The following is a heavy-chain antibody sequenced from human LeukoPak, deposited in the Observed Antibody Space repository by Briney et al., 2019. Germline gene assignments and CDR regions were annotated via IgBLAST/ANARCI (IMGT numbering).Heavy chain of an antibody. CDR3: AKDGGSLTYYFDY. J-gene: IGHJ4*02. V-gene: IGHV3-30*02. CDR1: GFSFNTYG. D-gene: IGHD1-26*01. CDR2: IRFDGSDK. Sequence: GGSLRLSCKASGFSFNTYGMHWVRQAPGKGLEWVAFIRFDGSDKFYTASVRGLFTISRDNSKNTLYLQMNSLTAEDTAVYYCAKDGGSLTYYFDYWGQGTLVTVSS.